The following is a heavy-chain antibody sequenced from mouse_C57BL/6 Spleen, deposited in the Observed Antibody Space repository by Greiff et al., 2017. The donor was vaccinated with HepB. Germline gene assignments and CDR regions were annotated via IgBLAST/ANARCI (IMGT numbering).Heavy chain of an antibody. CDR3: TRDYGDAY. J-gene: IGHJ3*01. CDR1: GYAFTDYL. D-gene: IGHD2-13*01. CDR2: INPESGGT. Sequence: VQLQQSGAELVRPGTSVKVSCKASGYAFTDYLIEWVKQTPVQGLEWIGAINPESGGTNYNEKFKGKAILTADKSSSTAYMQLSSLTSEDSAVYCCTRDYGDAYWGQRTLVTVSA. V-gene: IGHV1-54*01.